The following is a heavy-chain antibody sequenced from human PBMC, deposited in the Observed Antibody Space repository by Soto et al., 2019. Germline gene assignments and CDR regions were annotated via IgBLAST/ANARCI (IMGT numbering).Heavy chain of an antibody. CDR2: INPNSGVT. J-gene: IGHJ5*02. Sequence: GASVKVSCKASGYTFTGYFIHWVRQAPGEGLEWVGYINPNSGVTKYAPRFLGRVTITRDTSIRTAYMDLNNLRSDDTAVYFCARGGGTILAPIPWGQGTMVTVSS. CDR1: GYTFTGYF. CDR3: ARGGGTILAPIP. D-gene: IGHD2-2*01. V-gene: IGHV1-2*02.